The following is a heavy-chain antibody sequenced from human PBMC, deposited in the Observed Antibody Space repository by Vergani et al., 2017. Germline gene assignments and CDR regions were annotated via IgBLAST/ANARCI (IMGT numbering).Heavy chain of an antibody. J-gene: IGHJ6*03. D-gene: IGHD6-13*01. Sequence: QLQLQESDPGLVKPSETLSLICTVSGGSIRSTFYYWGWIRQPPGKGLEWIGTIYYSGSTYYNPSLKSRVTISVDTSKNQFSLKLNSVTAADTAVHYCARHKEQLVPGNYYYYYYMDVWGKGTTVTVSS. V-gene: IGHV4-39*01. CDR3: ARHKEQLVPGNYYYYYYMDV. CDR1: GGSIRSTFYY. CDR2: IYYSGST.